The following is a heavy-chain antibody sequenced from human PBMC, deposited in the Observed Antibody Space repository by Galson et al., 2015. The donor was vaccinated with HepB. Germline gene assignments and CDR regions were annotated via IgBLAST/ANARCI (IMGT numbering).Heavy chain of an antibody. CDR1: GFTFRDYA. J-gene: IGHJ3*02. Sequence: SLRLSCAASGFTFRDYAMTWVRQAPGKGLEWVLALSNNGGSTYHAESVKGRFTISRDNSKNTVYLQMNSLRVEDTAIYFCAKGSTAGWYGGYFAFDMWGHGTLVTVSS. V-gene: IGHV3-23*01. D-gene: IGHD6-19*01. CDR2: LSNNGGST. CDR3: AKGSTAGWYGGYFAFDM.